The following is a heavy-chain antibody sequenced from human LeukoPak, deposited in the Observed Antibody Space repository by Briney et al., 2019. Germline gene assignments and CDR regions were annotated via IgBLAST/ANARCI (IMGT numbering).Heavy chain of an antibody. CDR2: INPSGDSI. J-gene: IGHJ4*02. CDR1: GYTFTNYY. CDR3: ARAGGGYDC. V-gene: IGHV1-46*01. D-gene: IGHD5-12*01. Sequence: ASVKVSCKASGYTFTNYYMHWVRQAPGQGLEWMAIINPSGDSIRYAQKFQGGVTMTRDTSTSTVYMELSSLRSEDTAVYYCARAGGGYDCWGQGTLVTVSS.